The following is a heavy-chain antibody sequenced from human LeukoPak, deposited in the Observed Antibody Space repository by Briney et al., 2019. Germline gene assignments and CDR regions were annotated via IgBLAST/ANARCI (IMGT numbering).Heavy chain of an antibody. CDR1: GYTFTSPY. Sequence: ASVKVSCKGSGYTFTSPYIHWVRQAPGEGLEWMGWINPDSGGTNYAERFQGRVTMTRDRSISTVYVELSRLRSDDTAVYFCARDWYSNNMGAFDIWGQGTMVTVSS. V-gene: IGHV1-2*02. CDR3: ARDWYSNNMGAFDI. D-gene: IGHD6-13*01. CDR2: INPDSGGT. J-gene: IGHJ3*02.